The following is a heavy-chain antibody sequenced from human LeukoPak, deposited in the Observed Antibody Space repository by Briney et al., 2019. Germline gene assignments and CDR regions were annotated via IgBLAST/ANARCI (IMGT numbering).Heavy chain of an antibody. CDR3: THGRAFYYDTTGYFPAFDY. D-gene: IGHD3-22*01. CDR1: GFSVTTSGVG. Sequence: SGPTLVKPTQTLTLTCTFSGFSVTTSGVGVGWIRQSPGKALEWLALIYGDENKRYSPSLKSRLTITKDTSKNLVVLKMTNMYTMDTATYFCTHGRAFYYDTTGYFPAFDYWGQGALVTVSS. J-gene: IGHJ4*02. CDR2: IYGDENK. V-gene: IGHV2-5*02.